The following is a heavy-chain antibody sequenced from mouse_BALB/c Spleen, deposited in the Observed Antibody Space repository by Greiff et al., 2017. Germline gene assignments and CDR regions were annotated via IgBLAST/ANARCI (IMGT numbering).Heavy chain of an antibody. CDR3: TGGLRQTWFAY. CDR1: GYTFTDYE. D-gene: IGHD2-4*01. V-gene: IGHV1-15*01. J-gene: IGHJ3*01. Sequence: QVQLQQSGAELVRPGASVTLSCKASGYTFTDYEMHWVKQTPVHGLEWIGAIDPETGGTAYNQKFKGKATLTADKSSSTAYMELRSLTSEDSAVYYCTGGLRQTWFAYWGQGTLVTVSA. CDR2: IDPETGGT.